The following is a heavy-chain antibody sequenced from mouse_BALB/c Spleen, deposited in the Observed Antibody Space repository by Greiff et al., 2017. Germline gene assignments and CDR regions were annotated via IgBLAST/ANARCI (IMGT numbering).Heavy chain of an antibody. Sequence: EVQLVESGGGLVKPGGSLKLSCAASGFTFSDYYMYWVRQTPEKRLEWVATISDGGSYTYYPDSVKGRFTISRDNAKNNLYLQMSSLKSEDTAMYYCARSGTKYAMDYWGQGTSVTVSS. CDR1: GFTFSDYY. CDR2: ISDGGSYT. D-gene: IGHD4-1*01. CDR3: ARSGTKYAMDY. V-gene: IGHV5-4*02. J-gene: IGHJ4*01.